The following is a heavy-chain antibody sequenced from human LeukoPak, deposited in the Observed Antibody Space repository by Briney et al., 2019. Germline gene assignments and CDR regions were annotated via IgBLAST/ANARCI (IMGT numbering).Heavy chain of an antibody. D-gene: IGHD3-9*01. CDR2: IYYSGIT. V-gene: IGHV4-59*12. CDR3: AREGGGYDVLRGAYDI. Sequence: PSETLSLTCTVSGGSIGTFYWSWIRQAPGKGLEWIGYIYYSGITNINPSLKSRGTISVDTSKNQFSLKLTSMTAADTAVYYCAREGGGYDVLRGAYDIWGQGTMVIVSS. CDR1: GGSIGTFY. J-gene: IGHJ3*02.